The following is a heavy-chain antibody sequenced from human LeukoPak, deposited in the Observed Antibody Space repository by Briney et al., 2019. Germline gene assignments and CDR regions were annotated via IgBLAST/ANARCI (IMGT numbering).Heavy chain of an antibody. V-gene: IGHV4-39*07. J-gene: IGHJ4*02. CDR1: GGSINSGSYY. CDR3: ARGPPPDFDF. CDR2: IYYSGST. Sequence: SETLALTCTVSGGSINSGSYYWGWIRQPPGKGLEWIGSIYYSGSTYYNPSLKSRVTISIDTSKNQFSLNLSSVTAADTAVYYCARGPPPDFDFWGRGTLVTVSS.